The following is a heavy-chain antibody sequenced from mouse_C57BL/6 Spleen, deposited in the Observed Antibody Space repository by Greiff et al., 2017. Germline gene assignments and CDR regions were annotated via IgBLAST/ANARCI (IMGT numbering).Heavy chain of an antibody. J-gene: IGHJ1*03. CDR1: GYTFTSYG. Sequence: VQLQQSGAELARPGASVKLSCKASGYTFTSYGISWVKQRTGQGLEWIGEIYPRSGNTYYNEKFKGKATLTADKSSSTAYMELRSLTSEDSAVYFCARHRSTKVKGYFDVWGTGTTVTVSS. V-gene: IGHV1-81*01. CDR3: ARHRSTKVKGYFDV. CDR2: IYPRSGNT. D-gene: IGHD2-2*01.